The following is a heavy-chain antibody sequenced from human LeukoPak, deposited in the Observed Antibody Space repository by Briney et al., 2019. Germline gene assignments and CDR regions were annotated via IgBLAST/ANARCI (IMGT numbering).Heavy chain of an antibody. Sequence: GGSLRLSRAASGFTFSSYTMNWVRQAPGKGLEWVSSISSSSSYIYYTDSVKGRLTISRDNAKNSLYLQMNSLRAEDTAVYYCAREGRFSNYFDDWGQGTLVTVSS. J-gene: IGHJ4*02. V-gene: IGHV3-21*01. CDR2: ISSSSSYI. D-gene: IGHD3-16*01. CDR3: AREGRFSNYFDD. CDR1: GFTFSSYT.